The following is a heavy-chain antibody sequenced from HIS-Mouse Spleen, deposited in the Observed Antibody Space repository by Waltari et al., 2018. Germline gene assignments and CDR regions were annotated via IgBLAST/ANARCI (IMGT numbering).Heavy chain of an antibody. V-gene: IGHV4-39*01. CDR2: IYYSGST. D-gene: IGHD6-19*01. CDR3: ARRRGWFDY. Sequence: QLQLQESGPGLVKPSETLYLTCTVPGGPISSSSYYWGWIRQPPGKGLEWIGSIYYSGSTYYNPSLKSRVTISVDTSKNQFSLKLSSVTAADTAVYYCARRRGWFDYWGQGTLVTVSS. CDR1: GGPISSSSYY. J-gene: IGHJ4*02.